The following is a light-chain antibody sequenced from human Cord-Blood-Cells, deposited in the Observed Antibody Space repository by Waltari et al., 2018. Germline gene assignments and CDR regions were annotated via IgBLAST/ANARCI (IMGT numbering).Light chain of an antibody. CDR3: QQRSNWIFT. V-gene: IGKV3-11*01. J-gene: IGKJ3*01. CDR2: DAS. Sequence: EIVLTQSPATLSLSPGERATLSCRASQSVSSYLAWYQQKPGQAPRLLIYDASNRATGIPVRFSGIGSGTDFTLTISSLEPEDFAVYYCQQRSNWIFTFGPGTKVDIK. CDR1: QSVSSY.